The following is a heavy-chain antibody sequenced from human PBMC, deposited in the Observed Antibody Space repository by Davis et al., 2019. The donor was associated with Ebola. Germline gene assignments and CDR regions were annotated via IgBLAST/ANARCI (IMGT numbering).Heavy chain of an antibody. D-gene: IGHD5-18*01. CDR1: GGSISSGGYY. J-gene: IGHJ4*02. CDR3: ARSSWIQLWFDY. Sequence: PSETLSLTCTVSGGSISSGGYYWSWIRQPPGKGLEWIGEINHSGSTNYNPSLKSRVTISVDTSKNQFPLKLSSVTAADTAVYYCARSSWIQLWFDYWGQGTLVTVSS. CDR2: INHSGST. V-gene: IGHV4-39*06.